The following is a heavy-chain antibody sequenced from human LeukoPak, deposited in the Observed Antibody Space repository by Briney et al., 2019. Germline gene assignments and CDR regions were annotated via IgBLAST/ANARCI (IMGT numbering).Heavy chain of an antibody. Sequence: GFLRLSCAASGLTFSNYWMSWVRQAPGKGLEWVANIRQDGSDKYYVDSVKGRFTISRDNAKNSLYLQMNSLRAEDTAVYYCAREQSTVTTFDYWGQGTLVTVSS. J-gene: IGHJ4*02. CDR2: IRQDGSDK. D-gene: IGHD4-17*01. CDR3: AREQSTVTTFDY. V-gene: IGHV3-7*01. CDR1: GLTFSNYW.